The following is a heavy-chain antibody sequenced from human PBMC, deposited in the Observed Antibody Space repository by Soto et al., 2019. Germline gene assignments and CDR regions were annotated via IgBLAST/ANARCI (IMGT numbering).Heavy chain of an antibody. CDR3: ARHPYDFWSRDGYYFDY. CDR1: GASISSSSYY. V-gene: IGHV4-39*01. CDR2: IYYSGST. D-gene: IGHD3-3*01. Sequence: GSLSPTCPVSGASISSSSYYGGWVRQPPGKGLEWIGSIYYSGSTYYNPSLKSRVTISVDTSKNQFSLKLSSVTAADTAVYYCARHPYDFWSRDGYYFDYWGQGTLVTVSS. J-gene: IGHJ4*02.